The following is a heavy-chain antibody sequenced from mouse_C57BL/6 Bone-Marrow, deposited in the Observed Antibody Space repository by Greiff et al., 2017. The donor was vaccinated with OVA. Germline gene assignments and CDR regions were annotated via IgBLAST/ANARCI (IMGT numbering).Heavy chain of an antibody. CDR2: IYPGGGYT. V-gene: IGHV1-63*01. CDR1: GYTFTNYW. D-gene: IGHD1-1*01. J-gene: IGHJ2*01. Sequence: VQLVESGAELVRPGTSVKMSCKASGYTFTNYWIGWAKQRPGHGLEWIGDIYPGGGYTNYNEKFKGKATLTADKSSSTAYMQFSSLTSEDSAIYYCARNYGSSYPYYFDYWGQSTTLTVSS. CDR3: ARNYGSSYPYYFDY.